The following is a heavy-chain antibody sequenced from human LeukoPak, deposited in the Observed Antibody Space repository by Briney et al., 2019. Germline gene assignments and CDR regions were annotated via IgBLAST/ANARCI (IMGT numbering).Heavy chain of an antibody. CDR1: GYSFTSYW. CDR3: ARLFTTGAYYDFWSGSYSRLAYDAFDI. V-gene: IGHV5-51*01. Sequence: GESLKISCKGSGYSFTSYWIGWVRQMPGKGLEWMGIIYPGDSDTRYSPSFQGQVTISADKSISTAYLQWSSLKASDTAMYYCARLFTTGAYYDFWSGSYSRLAYDAFDIWGQGTMVTVSS. J-gene: IGHJ3*02. D-gene: IGHD3-3*01. CDR2: IYPGDSDT.